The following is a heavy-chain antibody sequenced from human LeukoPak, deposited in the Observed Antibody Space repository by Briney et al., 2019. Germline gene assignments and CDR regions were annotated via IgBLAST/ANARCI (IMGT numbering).Heavy chain of an antibody. J-gene: IGHJ4*02. Sequence: ASVTVSCKASGYSFTTYWMQWVRQAPGQGLEWVALINPNDGSTTYAHKFQGRVTMTRDTSTSTVYMDLSRLTSEDTAVYYCVRAPRDSSTMLDYWGQGTLVTVSS. D-gene: IGHD6-13*01. CDR2: INPNDGST. V-gene: IGHV1-46*01. CDR1: GYSFTTYW. CDR3: VRAPRDSSTMLDY.